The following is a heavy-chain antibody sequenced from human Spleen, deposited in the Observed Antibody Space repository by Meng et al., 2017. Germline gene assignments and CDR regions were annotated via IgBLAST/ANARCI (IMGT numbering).Heavy chain of an antibody. CDR2: IYYSGST. CDR1: GGSISNGDSY. CDR3: ARAGTVAGSYWYFDL. D-gene: IGHD6-19*01. Sequence: SETLSLTCTASGGSISNGDSYWSWIRHLPGKGLEWIGYIYYSGSTFYNPSLKSLLTISVDTSRNQFSLKLFSVTAADTAVYYCARAGTVAGSYWYFDLWGRGTLVTVSS. J-gene: IGHJ2*01. V-gene: IGHV4-31*01.